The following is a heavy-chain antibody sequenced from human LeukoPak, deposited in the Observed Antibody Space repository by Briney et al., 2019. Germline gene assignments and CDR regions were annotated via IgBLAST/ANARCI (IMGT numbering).Heavy chain of an antibody. CDR3: ARDAVDTANAV. D-gene: IGHD5-18*01. J-gene: IGHJ6*02. CDR1: GFSFSTQR. Sequence: GGSLRLSCVASGFSFSTQRMHWVRQAPGKGLVWVSYINIDERIIGYADSVKGRFTISRDNAKNTLYLQMNSLRAEDTAVYYCARDAVDTANAVWGQGTTVTVSS. V-gene: IGHV3-74*01. CDR2: INIDERII.